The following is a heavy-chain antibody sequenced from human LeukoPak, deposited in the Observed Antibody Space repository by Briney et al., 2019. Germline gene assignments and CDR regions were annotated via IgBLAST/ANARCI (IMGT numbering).Heavy chain of an antibody. CDR1: GFTFSSYW. D-gene: IGHD6-13*01. CDR2: IKQDGSEK. V-gene: IGHV3-7*01. J-gene: IGHJ6*02. CDR3: AREGIAAAGTPYYYYGMDV. Sequence: GGSLRLSCAASGFTFSSYWMSWVRQAPGKGREWVANIKQDGSEKYYVDSVKGRFTISRDNAKNSLYLQMNSLRAEDTAVYYCAREGIAAAGTPYYYYGMDVWGQGTTVTVSS.